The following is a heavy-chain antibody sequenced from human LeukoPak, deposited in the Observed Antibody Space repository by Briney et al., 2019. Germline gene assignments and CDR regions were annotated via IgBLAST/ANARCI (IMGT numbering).Heavy chain of an antibody. J-gene: IGHJ6*03. V-gene: IGHV4-38-2*02. CDR3: ARERDLLYYYYMDV. D-gene: IGHD1-26*01. CDR2: IYHSGST. CDR1: GYSISSGYY. Sequence: SETLSLTCTVSGYSISSGYYWGWIRQPPGKGLEWIGSIYHSGSTYYNPSLKSRVTISIDTSKNQFSLKLSSVTAADTAVYYCARERDLLYYYYMDVWGKGTTVTVSS.